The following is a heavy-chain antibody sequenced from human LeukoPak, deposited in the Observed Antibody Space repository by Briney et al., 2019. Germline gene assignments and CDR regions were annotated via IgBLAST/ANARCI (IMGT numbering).Heavy chain of an antibody. CDR2: MYTSGST. J-gene: IGHJ6*03. CDR3: ARHLRRRVTAIGYGPNEYYYCMDV. D-gene: IGHD4/OR15-4a*01. CDR1: GGSISSSSYY. Sequence: KPSETLSLTCTVSGGSISSSSYYWGWIRQPAGKGLEWIGHMYTSGSTNYSPSLKSRITMSVDTSKNQFSLKLSSVTAADTAVYYCARHLRRRVTAIGYGPNEYYYCMDVWGKGITVTISS. V-gene: IGHV4-61*09.